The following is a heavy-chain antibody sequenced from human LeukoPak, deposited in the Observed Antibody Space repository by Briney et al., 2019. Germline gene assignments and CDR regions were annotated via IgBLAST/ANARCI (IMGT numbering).Heavy chain of an antibody. D-gene: IGHD2-2*02. CDR1: GYTFTSYG. J-gene: IGHJ4*02. CDR3: ARTGYCSSTSCYSGFDY. Sequence: ASVKVSCKASGYTFTSYGISWVRQAPGQGLEWMGWIRAYNGNTNYAQKLQGRVTMTTDTSTSTAYMELRSLRSDDTAVYYCARTGYCSSTSCYSGFDYWGQGTLVTVSS. CDR2: IRAYNGNT. V-gene: IGHV1-18*01.